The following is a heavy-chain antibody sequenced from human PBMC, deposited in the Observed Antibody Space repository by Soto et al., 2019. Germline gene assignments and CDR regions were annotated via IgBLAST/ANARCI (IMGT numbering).Heavy chain of an antibody. CDR2: IYSSGST. CDR1: GGSISSYY. Sequence: SETLSLTCTFSGGSISSYYWSWIRQPPGKGLEWIGYIYSSGSTNYNPSLKGRVTMSLDTSKNQVSLNVTSVTAADTAVYYCAATPRYWGQGRLVTVSS. J-gene: IGHJ4*02. V-gene: IGHV4-59*01. D-gene: IGHD1-26*01. CDR3: AATPRY.